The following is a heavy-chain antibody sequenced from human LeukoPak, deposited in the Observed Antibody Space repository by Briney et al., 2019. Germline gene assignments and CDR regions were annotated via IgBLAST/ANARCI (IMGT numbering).Heavy chain of an antibody. CDR1: GGSFSGYY. CDR3: ARGQLYYDFWSGYYWY. D-gene: IGHD3-3*01. V-gene: IGHV4-34*01. Sequence: PSETLSLTCAVYGGSFSGYYCSWFRQPPGEGPEWIGEINHSGSTNYNPSLKSRVTISVDTSKNQFSLKLSSVTAADTAVYYCARGQLYYDFWSGYYWYWGQGTLVTVSS. J-gene: IGHJ4*02. CDR2: INHSGST.